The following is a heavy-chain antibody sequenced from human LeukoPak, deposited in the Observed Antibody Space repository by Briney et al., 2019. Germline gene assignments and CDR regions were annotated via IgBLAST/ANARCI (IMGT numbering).Heavy chain of an antibody. Sequence: KTGGSLRLSCAASGFTFSSYSMNWVRQAPGKGLEWVSSISSSSSYIYYADSVKGRFTISRDNAKNSLYLQMNSLRAEDTAVYYCARSPIFGEHPEYFQHWGQGTLVTVSS. CDR1: GFTFSSYS. CDR3: ARSPIFGEHPEYFQH. V-gene: IGHV3-21*01. CDR2: ISSSSSYI. D-gene: IGHD3-3*01. J-gene: IGHJ1*01.